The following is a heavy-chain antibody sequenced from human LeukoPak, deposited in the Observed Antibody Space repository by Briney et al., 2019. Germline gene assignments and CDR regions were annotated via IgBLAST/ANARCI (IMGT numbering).Heavy chain of an antibody. Sequence: GGSLRLSCAGSGFSFSSYAMSWVRQAPGKGLEWVSSISGSGDNTYYAESVKGRFTISRDNSKNTLFLQMNSLRAEATAIFYCAKRSGYTTGWFFDLWGQGTLVTVSS. CDR3: AKRSGYTTGWFFDL. V-gene: IGHV3-23*01. CDR2: ISGSGDNT. J-gene: IGHJ4*02. CDR1: GFSFSSYA. D-gene: IGHD2-8*02.